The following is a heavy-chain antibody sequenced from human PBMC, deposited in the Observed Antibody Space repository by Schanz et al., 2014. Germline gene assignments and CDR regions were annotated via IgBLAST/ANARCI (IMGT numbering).Heavy chain of an antibody. V-gene: IGHV3-64*01. CDR2: ITSSGGNT. Sequence: EVQLVESGGGLVQPGGSLRLSCAASGFTFSTYAMHWVRQAPGKGLEYVSAITSSGGNTYYANAVKGRFTISRDNSKNTLYLQMGSLRPEDMAVYYCARVQRAAAAALDYWGQGTLVTVSS. CDR1: GFTFSTYA. J-gene: IGHJ4*02. D-gene: IGHD2-2*01. CDR3: ARVQRAAAAALDY.